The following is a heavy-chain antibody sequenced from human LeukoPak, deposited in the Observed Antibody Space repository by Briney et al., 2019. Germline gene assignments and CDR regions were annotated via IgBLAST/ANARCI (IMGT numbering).Heavy chain of an antibody. D-gene: IGHD3-3*01. V-gene: IGHV4-38-2*02. Sequence: PSETLSLTCTVSGYSISSGYYWGWIRQPPGQGLEWIGSIYHSGSTYYNPSLKSRVTISVDTSKNQFSLKLSSVTAADTAVYDCARLNGYYDFWSGFDYWGQGTPVTVSS. J-gene: IGHJ4*02. CDR3: ARLNGYYDFWSGFDY. CDR2: IYHSGST. CDR1: GYSISSGYY.